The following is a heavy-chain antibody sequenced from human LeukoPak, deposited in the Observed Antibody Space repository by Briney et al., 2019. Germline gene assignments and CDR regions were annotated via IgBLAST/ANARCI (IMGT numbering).Heavy chain of an antibody. Sequence: ASVKVSCKASGYTFTGYYMHWVRQAPGQGLEWMGWINPNSGGTNYAQKFQGRVTMTRDTSISTAYMELSRLRSDDTAVYYCARSPIVVVPAAIRYFDLWGRGTLVTVSS. V-gene: IGHV1-2*02. D-gene: IGHD2-2*01. J-gene: IGHJ2*01. CDR2: INPNSGGT. CDR1: GYTFTGYY. CDR3: ARSPIVVVPAAIRYFDL.